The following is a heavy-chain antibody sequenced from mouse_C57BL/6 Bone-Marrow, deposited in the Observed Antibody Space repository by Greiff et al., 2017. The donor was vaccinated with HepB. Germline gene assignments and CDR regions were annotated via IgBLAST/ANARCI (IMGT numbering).Heavy chain of an antibody. Sequence: EVKLEESGPGLVKPSQSLSLTCSVTGYSITSGYYWNWIRQFPGNKLEWMGYISYDGSNNYNPSLKNRISITRDTSKNQFFLKLNSVTTEDTATYYCARNYYGSSYGGYYAMDYGGQGTSVTVSS. J-gene: IGHJ4*01. CDR1: GYSITSGYY. CDR3: ARNYYGSSYGGYYAMDY. CDR2: ISYDGSN. D-gene: IGHD1-1*01. V-gene: IGHV3-6*01.